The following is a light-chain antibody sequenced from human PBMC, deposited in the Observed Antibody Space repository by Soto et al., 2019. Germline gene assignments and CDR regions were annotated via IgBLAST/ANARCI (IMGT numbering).Light chain of an antibody. CDR1: QSVSSY. Sequence: EMVLTQSPATLSLSPGERATLSCRASQSVSSYLAWYQQKPGQAPRLLIYESSNRATGIPARFSGSGSGTDFTLTISSLEPEDFAVYYCQQRSNWPPITFGQGTRLEI. V-gene: IGKV3-11*01. J-gene: IGKJ5*01. CDR3: QQRSNWPPIT. CDR2: ESS.